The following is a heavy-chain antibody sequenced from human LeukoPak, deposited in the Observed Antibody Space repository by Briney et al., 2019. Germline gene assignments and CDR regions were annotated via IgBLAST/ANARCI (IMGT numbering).Heavy chain of an antibody. CDR3: VRHGIEAPGRVLFDY. V-gene: IGHV4-59*08. J-gene: IGHJ4*02. CDR2: IQSTGST. Sequence: SETLSLTCTVSRGSIINNYWSWVRQPLGKILERLAYIQSTGSTDYNPSLMSRVTISLDSSEILFSLKLSSLTAAVTPIYYFVRHGIEAPGRVLFDYWGRGTLVSVSS. CDR1: RGSIINNY. D-gene: IGHD6-6*01.